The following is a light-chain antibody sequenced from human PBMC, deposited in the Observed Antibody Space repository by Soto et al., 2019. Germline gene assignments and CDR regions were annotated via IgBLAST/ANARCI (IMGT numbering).Light chain of an antibody. CDR3: QQYGSSPRK. J-gene: IGKJ1*01. CDR2: VAS. CDR1: QSVSSSY. Sequence: EIVLTQSPGTLSLSPGERATLSCRASQSVSSSYLAWYQQKPGQAPRLLIYVASSRATGIPDRFSGSGSGTDFTLTISRLEPEDFAVYYCQQYGSSPRKFGQGTKVEIK. V-gene: IGKV3-20*01.